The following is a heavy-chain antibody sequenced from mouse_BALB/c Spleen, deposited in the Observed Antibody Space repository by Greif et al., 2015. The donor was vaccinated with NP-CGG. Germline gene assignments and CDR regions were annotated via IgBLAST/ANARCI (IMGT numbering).Heavy chain of an antibody. J-gene: IGHJ4*01. Sequence: VQLQQSGAELVKPGASVKLSCKASGYTFTSYYMYWVKQRPGQGLEWIGGINPSNGGTNFNEKFKSKATLTVAKSSSTAYMQLSSLTAEDSAVYYSKRWGWDAKDYWGQGTSGTVSS. D-gene: IGHD4-1*01. CDR3: KRWGWDAKDY. V-gene: IGHV1S81*02. CDR2: INPSNGGT. CDR1: GYTFTSYY.